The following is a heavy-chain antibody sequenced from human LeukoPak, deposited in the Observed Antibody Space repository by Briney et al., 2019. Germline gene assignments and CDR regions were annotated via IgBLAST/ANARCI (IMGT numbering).Heavy chain of an antibody. D-gene: IGHD5-18*01. CDR2: IYYSGST. Sequence: SETLSLTCSVSGGSISINSYYWGWIRQAPGKGLEWIGSIYYSGSTYYNPSLKSRVTISVDTSKNQFSLKLTSVTAADTAMYYCARWFRGYRDAFDIWGQGTLVTVSS. CDR3: ARWFRGYRDAFDI. V-gene: IGHV4-39*01. CDR1: GGSISINSYY. J-gene: IGHJ3*02.